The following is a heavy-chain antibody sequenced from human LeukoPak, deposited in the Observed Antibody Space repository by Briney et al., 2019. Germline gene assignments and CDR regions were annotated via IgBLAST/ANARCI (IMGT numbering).Heavy chain of an antibody. CDR1: GFTFSSYE. Sequence: GGSLRLSCAASGFTFSSYEMNWVRQAPGKGLEWVSYISSSGSTIYYADSVKGRFTISRDNAKNSLYLQMNSLRAKDTAVYYCAREKRYCSGGSCPLVGSYDAFDIWGQGTMVTVSS. D-gene: IGHD2-15*01. CDR3: AREKRYCSGGSCPLVGSYDAFDI. V-gene: IGHV3-48*03. J-gene: IGHJ3*02. CDR2: ISSSGSTI.